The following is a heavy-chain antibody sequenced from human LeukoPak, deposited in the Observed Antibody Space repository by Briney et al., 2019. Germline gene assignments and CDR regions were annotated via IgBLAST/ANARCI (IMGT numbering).Heavy chain of an antibody. J-gene: IGHJ4*02. CDR3: AKDGAWLRFDD. CDR2: ISPGGGPT. D-gene: IGHD5-12*01. Sequence: QAGGSLRLSCVVSGFTFSVYSMNWVRQAPGKGLEWVSGISPGGGPTYYADSVRGRFSISRDDLKDTLYLQMKNLRAEDTAVYYCAKDGAWLRFDDWGQGILVTVSS. V-gene: IGHV3-23*01. CDR1: GFTFSVYS.